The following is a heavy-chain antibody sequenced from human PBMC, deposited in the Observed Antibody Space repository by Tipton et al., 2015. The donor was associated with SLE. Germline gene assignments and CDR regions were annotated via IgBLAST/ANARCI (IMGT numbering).Heavy chain of an antibody. CDR1: GGSFSGYY. J-gene: IGHJ4*02. CDR2: IKHSGST. Sequence: TLSLTCAVYGGSFSGYYWSWIRQPPGKGLEWIGEIKHSGSTNYNPSLKSRVSISVDTSKNQFSLKLSSVTAADTAVYYCARGIGWLSLDYWGQGILVTVSS. CDR3: ARGIGWLSLDY. V-gene: IGHV4-34*01. D-gene: IGHD6-19*01.